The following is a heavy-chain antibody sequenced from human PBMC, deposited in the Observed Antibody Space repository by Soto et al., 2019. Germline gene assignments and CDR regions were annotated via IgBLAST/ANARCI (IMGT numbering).Heavy chain of an antibody. CDR2: IYYSGST. D-gene: IGHD6-19*01. J-gene: IGHJ4*02. CDR3: ARGASSGWYDY. Sequence: QVQLQESGPGLVKPSETLSLTCTVSGGSISSYYWSWIRQPPGKGLEWIGYIYYSGSTNYNPSLKSRVTISVDTSKNQFSLKLSSVTAADTAVYYCARGASSGWYDYWGQGTLVTVSS. CDR1: GGSISSYY. V-gene: IGHV4-59*01.